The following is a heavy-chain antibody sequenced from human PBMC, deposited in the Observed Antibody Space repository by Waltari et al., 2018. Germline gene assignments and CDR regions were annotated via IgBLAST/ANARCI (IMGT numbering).Heavy chain of an antibody. CDR2: IYYSGSI. J-gene: IGHJ5*02. V-gene: IGHV4-39*01. D-gene: IGHD2-2*03. CDR3: ARHWKRNGYGFDP. Sequence: QLQLQESGPGLVKPSETLSLTCSVSGGSISSSRYYWGWIRQSPGKGLEWIGSIYYSGSIYYNPTLQSRVTISGDTSKNQFSLHLSSVTAADTAVYYCARHWKRNGYGFDPWGQGTRVNVSS. CDR1: GGSISSSRYY.